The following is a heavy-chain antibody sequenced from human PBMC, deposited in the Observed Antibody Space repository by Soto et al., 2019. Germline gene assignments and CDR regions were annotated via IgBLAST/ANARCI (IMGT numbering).Heavy chain of an antibody. Sequence: LSLTCTVSGGSISSGDYYWSWIRQPPGKGLEWIGYIYKSGSTYYNPSLKSRITMSVATSKNQFSLKLNSVTAADTAVYYCARGCSDTTCPRPYYGMDVWGQGTTVTVSS. CDR2: IYKSGST. CDR3: ARGCSDTTCPRPYYGMDV. J-gene: IGHJ6*02. D-gene: IGHD2-2*01. CDR1: GGSISSGDYY. V-gene: IGHV4-30-4*01.